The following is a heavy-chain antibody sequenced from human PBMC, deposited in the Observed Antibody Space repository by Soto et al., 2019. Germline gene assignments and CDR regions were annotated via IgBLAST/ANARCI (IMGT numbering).Heavy chain of an antibody. CDR2: ISAYNGNT. CDR3: ARVWLEYCSSTSCQKFYYFDY. Sequence: ASVKVSCKASGYTFTSYGISWVRQAPGQGLEWMGWISAYNGNTNYAQKLQGRVTMTTDTSTSTAYMELRSLRSDDTAVYYCARVWLEYCSSTSCQKFYYFDYWGQGTLVTVSS. V-gene: IGHV1-18*01. CDR1: GYTFTSYG. J-gene: IGHJ4*02. D-gene: IGHD2-2*01.